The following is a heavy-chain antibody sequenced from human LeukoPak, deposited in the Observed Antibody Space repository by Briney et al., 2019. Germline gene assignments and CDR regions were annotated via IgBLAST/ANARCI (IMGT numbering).Heavy chain of an antibody. CDR2: INPNSGGT. V-gene: IGHV1-2*02. J-gene: IGHJ5*02. CDR1: GYTFTGYY. Sequence: ASVNVSCKASGYTFTGYYMHWVRQAPGQGLEWMGWINPNSGGTNYVKKFQGRVTMTRDTSISTAYMELSSLRSDDTAVYCCAVAYGENNWFDPWGQGTLVTVSS. CDR3: AVAYGENNWFDP. D-gene: IGHD4-17*01.